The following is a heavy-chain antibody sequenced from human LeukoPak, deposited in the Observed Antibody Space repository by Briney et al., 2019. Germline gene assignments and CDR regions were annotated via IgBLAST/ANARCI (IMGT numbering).Heavy chain of an antibody. V-gene: IGHV4-4*07. CDR1: GGSISSYY. J-gene: IGHJ3*02. D-gene: IGHD2-2*01. Sequence: PSETLSLTCTVSGGSISSYYWSWIRQPAGKGLEWIGRIYTSGSTNYNPSLKSRVTMSVDTSKNQFSLKLSSVTAADTAVYYCAREWRYCSSTSCYPGGSYYGGAFDIWGQGTMVTVSS. CDR2: IYTSGST. CDR3: AREWRYCSSTSCYPGGSYYGGAFDI.